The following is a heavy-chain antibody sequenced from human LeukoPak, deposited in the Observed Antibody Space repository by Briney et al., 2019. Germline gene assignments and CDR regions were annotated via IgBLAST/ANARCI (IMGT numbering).Heavy chain of an antibody. D-gene: IGHD3-22*01. V-gene: IGHV3-7*01. J-gene: IGHJ5*02. Sequence: PGGSLRLSCAASGVTFSRYWMSWVRQAPGKGLEWVANIKQDGGEKYYVDSVKGRFTISRDNAKNSLYLQMNSLRAEDTAVYYCAYSTGYYLNWFDPWGQGTLVTVSS. CDR2: IKQDGGEK. CDR1: GVTFSRYW. CDR3: AYSTGYYLNWFDP.